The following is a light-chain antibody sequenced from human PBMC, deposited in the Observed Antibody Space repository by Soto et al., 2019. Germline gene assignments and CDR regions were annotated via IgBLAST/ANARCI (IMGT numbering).Light chain of an antibody. CDR1: QSVSSY. Sequence: ENGLTQSPGALSMSPGERATLSCRASQSVSSYLAWYQQKPGQAPRLVIYGAFNRATGIPARFSGSGSGTDFTLTISSLEPEDFAVYYCQQRNIWPPVTFGQGTRLEIK. V-gene: IGKV3-11*01. CDR3: QQRNIWPPVT. CDR2: GAF. J-gene: IGKJ5*01.